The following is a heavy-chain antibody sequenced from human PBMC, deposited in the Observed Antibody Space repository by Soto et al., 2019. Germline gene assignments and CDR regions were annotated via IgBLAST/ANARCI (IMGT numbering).Heavy chain of an antibody. V-gene: IGHV3-30*18. CDR3: AKDLRSTVATDAFDI. Sequence: GGSLRLSCAASGFTFSSYGMHWVRQAPGKGLEWVAVISYDGSNKYYADSVKGRFTISRDNSKNTLYLQMNSLRAEDTAVYYCAKDLRSTVATDAFDIWGQGTMVTVSS. CDR2: ISYDGSNK. D-gene: IGHD4-4*01. CDR1: GFTFSSYG. J-gene: IGHJ3*02.